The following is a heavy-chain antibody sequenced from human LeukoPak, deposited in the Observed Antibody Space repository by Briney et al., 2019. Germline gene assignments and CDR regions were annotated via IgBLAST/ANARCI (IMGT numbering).Heavy chain of an antibody. V-gene: IGHV3-23*01. CDR1: GFTFSSYA. J-gene: IGHJ1*01. Sequence: GGSLRLSCAASGFTFSSYAMSWVRQAPGKGLEWVSAISGSGGSTYYADSVKGRFTISRDNFKKTLYLQMSSLRAEDTAVYYCAKAWYDSSRYQEYFQHWGQGTLVTVSS. D-gene: IGHD3-22*01. CDR3: AKAWYDSSRYQEYFQH. CDR2: ISGSGGST.